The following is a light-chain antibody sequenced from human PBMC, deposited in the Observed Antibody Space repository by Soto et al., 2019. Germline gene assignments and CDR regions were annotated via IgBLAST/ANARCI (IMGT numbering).Light chain of an antibody. CDR2: DDS. V-gene: IGLV2-14*01. CDR3: GSYTSSSTLYV. CDR1: SSDVGGYNY. J-gene: IGLJ1*01. Sequence: QSALTQPASVSGSPGQSITISCTGTSSDVGGYNYVSWYQQHPGKAPKLMIYDDSHRPSGVSNRFSGSKSGNTASLTISGLQAEDEADYYCGSYTSSSTLYVFGTGTKLTVL.